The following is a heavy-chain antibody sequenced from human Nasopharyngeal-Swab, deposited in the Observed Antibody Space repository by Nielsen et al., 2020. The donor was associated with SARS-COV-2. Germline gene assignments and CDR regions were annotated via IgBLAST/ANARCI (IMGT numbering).Heavy chain of an antibody. Sequence: GESLKISCAASGFTFSDYYMSWIRQAPGKGLEWVSYIGSSGSTIYYADSVKGRFTISRDNAKNSLYLQMNSLGAEDTAVYYCAPFWSGYYDYYYGMDVWGQGTTVTVSS. D-gene: IGHD3-3*01. V-gene: IGHV3-11*01. CDR2: IGSSGSTI. J-gene: IGHJ6*02. CDR3: APFWSGYYDYYYGMDV. CDR1: GFTFSDYY.